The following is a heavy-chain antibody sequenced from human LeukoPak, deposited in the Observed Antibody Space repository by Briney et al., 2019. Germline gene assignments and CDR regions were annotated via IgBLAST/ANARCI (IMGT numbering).Heavy chain of an antibody. J-gene: IGHJ4*02. CDR1: GFTVSSNY. D-gene: IGHD6-19*01. Sequence: GSLRLSCAASGFTVSSNYMSWVRQAPGKGLEWIGSIYYSGSTYYNPSLKSRVTISVDTSKNQFSLKLSSVTAADTAVYYCARAPHSSGLYYFDYWGQGTLVTVSS. CDR2: IYYSGST. V-gene: IGHV4-39*07. CDR3: ARAPHSSGLYYFDY.